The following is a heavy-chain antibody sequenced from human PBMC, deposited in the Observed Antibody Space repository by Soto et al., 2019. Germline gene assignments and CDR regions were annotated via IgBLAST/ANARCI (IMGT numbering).Heavy chain of an antibody. V-gene: IGHV4-34*01. J-gene: IGHJ4*01. CDR3: ARGWGRIFDY. CDR1: GGSFSGYY. D-gene: IGHD7-27*01. Sequence: QVQLQQRGAGLLKTSETLSLTSAVYGGSFSGYYWNWIRQPPGKGLEWIGEINQSGSTNYNPSLKSRVTISVDTSKTPFSLKLSSVTAADTAVYYCARGWGRIFDYWGHGTLVTVSS. CDR2: INQSGST.